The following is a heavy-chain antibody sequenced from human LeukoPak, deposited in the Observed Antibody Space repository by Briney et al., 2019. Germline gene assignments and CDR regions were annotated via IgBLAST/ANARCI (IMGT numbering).Heavy chain of an antibody. CDR1: GGSFSGYY. D-gene: IGHD2-2*02. Sequence: SETLSLTCAVYGGSFSGYYWSRIRQPPGKGLEWIGEINHSGSTNYNPSLKSRVTISVDTSKNQFSLKLSSVTAADTAVYYCARGGATYSPKTYTKLAKDPFDYWGQGTLVTVSS. CDR3: ARGGATYSPKTYTKLAKDPFDY. V-gene: IGHV4-34*01. CDR2: INHSGST. J-gene: IGHJ4*02.